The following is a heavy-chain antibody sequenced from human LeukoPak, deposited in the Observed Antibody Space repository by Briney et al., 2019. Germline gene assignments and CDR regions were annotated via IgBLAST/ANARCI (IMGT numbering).Heavy chain of an antibody. D-gene: IGHD3-10*01. CDR3: CYGSGTFFNDAFDF. Sequence: SETLSLTCNVSRGSITSYSWTWIRQPVGKGLEWIGRIFVDGRTNYNPSLKSRVTLSIDTCKNQFSLNVKSVIAAGAAVYYCCYGSGTFFNDAFDFWGQGTMVTVSS. CDR2: IFVDGRT. CDR1: RGSITSYS. V-gene: IGHV4-4*07. J-gene: IGHJ3*01.